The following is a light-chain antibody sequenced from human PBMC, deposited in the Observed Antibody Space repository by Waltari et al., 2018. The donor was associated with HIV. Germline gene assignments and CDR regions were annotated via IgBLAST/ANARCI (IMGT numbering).Light chain of an antibody. V-gene: IGLV2-14*01. Sequence: QSALTQPASVSGSPGQSITISCTGTRSDVGGYNSVSWYQQYPGKAPKLMIFDVSNRPSGVSNRFSGSKSGNTASLTISGLHTEDEADYYCSSYTSSSTLVFGTGTKVTVL. CDR3: SSYTSSSTLV. J-gene: IGLJ1*01. CDR2: DVS. CDR1: RSDVGGYNS.